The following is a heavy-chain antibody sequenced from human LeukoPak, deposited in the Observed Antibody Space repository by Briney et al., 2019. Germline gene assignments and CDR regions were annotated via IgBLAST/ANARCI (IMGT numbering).Heavy chain of an antibody. CDR1: GYTFTSYY. D-gene: IGHD6-19*01. CDR2: INPSGGST. CDR3: ARDDGPKWLVQPFDY. Sequence: PKASVKVSCKASGYTFTSYYMHWVRQAPGQGLEWMGIINPSGGSTSYAQKIQGRVTMTRDTSTSTVYMELSSLRYGDAAVYYCARDDGPKWLVQPFDYWGEGTLITVSS. J-gene: IGHJ4*02. V-gene: IGHV1-46*01.